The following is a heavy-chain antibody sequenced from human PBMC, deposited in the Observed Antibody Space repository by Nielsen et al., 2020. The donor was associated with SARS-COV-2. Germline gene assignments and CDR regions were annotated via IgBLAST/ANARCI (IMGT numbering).Heavy chain of an antibody. CDR2: INHSGST. CDR1: GGSFSGYY. CDR3: ARARYYDSSGYYYDY. V-gene: IGHV4-34*01. J-gene: IGHJ4*02. D-gene: IGHD3-22*01. Sequence: SETLSLTCAVYGGSFSGYYWSWIRQPPGKGLEWIGEINHSGSTNYNPSLKSRVTISVDTSKNQFSLKLSSVTAADTAVYYCARARYYDSSGYYYDYWGQGTLVTVSS.